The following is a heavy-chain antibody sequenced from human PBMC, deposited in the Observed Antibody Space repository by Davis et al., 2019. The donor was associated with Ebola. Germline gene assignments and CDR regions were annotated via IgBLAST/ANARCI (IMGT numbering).Heavy chain of an antibody. CDR3: ARAGGPVTVRAAEYYFDY. D-gene: IGHD2-15*01. J-gene: IGHJ4*02. CDR1: GGSISSSSYY. Sequence: PSETLSLTCTVSGGSISSSSYYWGWIRQPPGKGLEWIGSIYHSGSTYYNPSLKSRVTISVDTSKNQFSLKLSSVTAADTAVYYCARAGGPVTVRAAEYYFDYWGQGTLVTVSS. CDR2: IYHSGST. V-gene: IGHV4-39*07.